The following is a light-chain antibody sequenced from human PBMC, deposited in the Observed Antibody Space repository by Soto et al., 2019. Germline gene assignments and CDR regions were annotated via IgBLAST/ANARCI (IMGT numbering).Light chain of an antibody. Sequence: SVLTQPPPRSGAPGQSITISFPGNSSVVGSYNLVSWYQQHPGKAPKLMIYEGGKRPSGVSDRFSGSKSGNTASLTISGLQAEDDADYYCCSYAGSSTYVFGTGTKVTVL. CDR3: CSYAGSSTYV. J-gene: IGLJ1*01. CDR2: EGG. CDR1: SSVVGSYNL. V-gene: IGLV2-23*01.